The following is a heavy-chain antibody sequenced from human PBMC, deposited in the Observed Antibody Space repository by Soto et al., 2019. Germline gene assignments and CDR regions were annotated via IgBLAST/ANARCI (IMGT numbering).Heavy chain of an antibody. V-gene: IGHV1-8*01. CDR2: MDPNSGHS. J-gene: IGHJ4*02. D-gene: IGHD4-4*01. CDR3: AKDGAGLHTEYYFDY. Sequence: ASVKVSCKASGYNISSYDIIWVRQAAGQGLEWMGWMDPNSGHSDSVQNFRGRVTMTTNISASTAYMELSGLRSDDTGVYYCAKDGAGLHTEYYFDYWGQGTLVTVSS. CDR1: GYNISSYD.